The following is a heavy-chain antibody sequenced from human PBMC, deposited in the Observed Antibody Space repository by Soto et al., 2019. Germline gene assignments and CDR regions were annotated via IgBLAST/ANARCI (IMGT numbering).Heavy chain of an antibody. CDR3: EKALPSGQTPDYYYGIDV. CDR1: GFTFSSYA. V-gene: IGHV3-23*01. J-gene: IGHJ6*02. D-gene: IGHD2-15*01. CDR2: MSGSGGST. Sequence: EVQLLESGGGLVQPGGSLRLSCAASGFTFSSYAISWGRQAPGKGLEWVSAMSGSGGSTYYADAVKGRFTIPRDNSKKTLFMQRNSLRAEDTAVYYCEKALPSGQTPDYYYGIDVWGQGSTVPVSS.